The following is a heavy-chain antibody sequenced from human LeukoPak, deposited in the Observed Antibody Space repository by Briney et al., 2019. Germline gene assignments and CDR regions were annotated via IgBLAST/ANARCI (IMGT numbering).Heavy chain of an antibody. D-gene: IGHD4-23*01. Sequence: SETLSLTCAVYGGSFTGYHWNWIRQSPQRGLEWIGEINHRGHPHYNPSLESRLTTSVDTSKNQFSLTLKSVTAADTAVYFCARDPTTVVTVPYYFDFWGQGTPVTVSS. CDR3: ARDPTTVVTVPYYFDF. J-gene: IGHJ4*02. CDR2: INHRGHP. CDR1: GGSFTGYH. V-gene: IGHV4-34*01.